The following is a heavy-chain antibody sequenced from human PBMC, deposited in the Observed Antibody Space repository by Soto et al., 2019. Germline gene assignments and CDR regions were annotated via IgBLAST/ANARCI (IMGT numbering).Heavy chain of an antibody. CDR1: GGIFSNYT. J-gene: IGHJ6*04. V-gene: IGHV1-69*02. D-gene: IGHD2-15*01. CDR2: ITPILGIE. CDR3: ARGTIVVVPVTSRYYYYCMDV. Sequence: QVQLVQSGAEVKKPGSSVKVSCKASGGIFSNYTISWVRQAPGQGLEWMGRITPILGIEDYAQNFRGRVTIIADKSTSTAYVVLSSLRSEDTAVYYCARGTIVVVPVTSRYYYYCMDVWGKGTTVTVSA.